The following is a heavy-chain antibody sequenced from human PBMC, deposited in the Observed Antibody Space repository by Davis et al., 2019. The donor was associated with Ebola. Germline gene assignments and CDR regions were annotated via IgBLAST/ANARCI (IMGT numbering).Heavy chain of an antibody. CDR2: IIPIFGTM. D-gene: IGHD1-14*01. Sequence: SVKVSCKASGGTFITYVINWVRQAPGQGLEWMGGIIPIFGTMNYAQKFQGRVTITADESTTTAYMELSSLRSEDTAVYYCAREDETITSGMDVWGQGTTVTVSS. CDR3: AREDETITSGMDV. J-gene: IGHJ6*02. V-gene: IGHV1-69*13. CDR1: GGTFITYV.